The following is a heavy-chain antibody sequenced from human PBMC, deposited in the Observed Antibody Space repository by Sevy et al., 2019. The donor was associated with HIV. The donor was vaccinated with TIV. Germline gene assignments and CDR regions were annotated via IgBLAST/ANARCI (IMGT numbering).Heavy chain of an antibody. V-gene: IGHV1-2*02. D-gene: IGHD3-16*02. CDR2: INPNSGGT. Sequence: ASVKVSCKASGYTFTGYYMHWVRQAPGQGLEWMGWINPNSGGTNYAQKFQGRVTMTRDTSISTAYMGLSRLRSDDTAVYYCARGPMITFGGVIAQLDYWGQGTLVTVSS. CDR3: ARGPMITFGGVIAQLDY. CDR1: GYTFTGYY. J-gene: IGHJ4*02.